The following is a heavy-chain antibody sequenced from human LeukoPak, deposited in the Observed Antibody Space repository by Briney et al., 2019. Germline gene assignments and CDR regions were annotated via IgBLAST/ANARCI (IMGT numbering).Heavy chain of an antibody. CDR3: ARHTTVGGSLRFDY. D-gene: IGHD4-23*01. CDR1: GYGFSSYW. J-gene: IGHJ4*02. Sequence: GESLEISCKGSGYGFSSYWIGWVRQMPGKGLEYMGNICPGDSDTRYSQSFQGQVTISADKSITTAYLQWSSLKASDTAMYYCARHTTVGGSLRFDYWGQGTLVSVSS. CDR2: ICPGDSDT. V-gene: IGHV5-51*01.